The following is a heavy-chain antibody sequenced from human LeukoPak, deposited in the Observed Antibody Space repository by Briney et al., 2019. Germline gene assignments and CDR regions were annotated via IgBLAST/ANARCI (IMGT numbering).Heavy chain of an antibody. CDR3: ARDQLWGDILDY. Sequence: GRSLRLSCAASGFTFSSYGMHWVRQAPGKGLEWVAVIWYDGSNKYYADSVKGRFTISRDNSKNTLYLQMNSLRAEDTAVYYCARDQLWGDILDYWGQGTLVTVSS. CDR2: IWYDGSNK. CDR1: GFTFSSYG. D-gene: IGHD3-16*01. J-gene: IGHJ4*02. V-gene: IGHV3-33*01.